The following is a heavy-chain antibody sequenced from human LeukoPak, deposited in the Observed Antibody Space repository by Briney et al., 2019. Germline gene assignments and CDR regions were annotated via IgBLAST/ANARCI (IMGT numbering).Heavy chain of an antibody. Sequence: GASVKVSCKASGYAFTSFYMYWVRQAPGQGLEWMGIINPSGGSTSYAQKFQGRLTMTRDTSTSTVYMELSSLRSEDTAVYYCARGAGYYDSSASIDYWGQGTLVTVSS. V-gene: IGHV1-46*01. J-gene: IGHJ4*02. D-gene: IGHD3-22*01. CDR3: ARGAGYYDSSASIDY. CDR2: INPSGGST. CDR1: GYAFTSFY.